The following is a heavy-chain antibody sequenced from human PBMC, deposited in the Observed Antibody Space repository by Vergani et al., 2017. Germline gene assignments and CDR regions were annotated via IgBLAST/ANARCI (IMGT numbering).Heavy chain of an antibody. J-gene: IGHJ4*02. CDR2: ISSSSSYI. V-gene: IGHV3-21*01. D-gene: IGHD6-19*01. CDR1: GFTFSSYG. Sequence: VQLVESGGGVVQPGGSLRLSCAASGFTFSSYGMHWVRQAPGKGLEWVSSISSSSSYIYYADSVKGRLTISRDNAKNSLYLQMNSLRAEDTAVYYCARDSSGWYRDLDYWGQGTLVTVSS. CDR3: ARDSSGWYRDLDY.